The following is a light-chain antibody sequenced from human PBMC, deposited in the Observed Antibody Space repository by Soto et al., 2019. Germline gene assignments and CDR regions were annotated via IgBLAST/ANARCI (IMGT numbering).Light chain of an antibody. J-gene: IGLJ1*01. CDR1: SSDVGSYDL. CDR2: GVS. Sequence: QSALTQPASVSRSPGQSITISCSGTSSDVGSYDLVSWYQQRPGEAPKLLIYGVSSRPSGVSTRFSGSKSGNTASLTISGLQAEDEADFYCCSYAGSNTYIFGPGTKVTVL. CDR3: CSYAGSNTYI. V-gene: IGLV2-23*02.